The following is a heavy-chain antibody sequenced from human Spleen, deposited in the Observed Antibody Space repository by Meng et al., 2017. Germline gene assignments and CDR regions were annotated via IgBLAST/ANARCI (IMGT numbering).Heavy chain of an antibody. CDR2: IKSKTDGGTT. J-gene: IGHJ4*02. V-gene: IGHV3-15*01. D-gene: IGHD4-17*01. CDR3: TTDIVMRHGYGDRWGRGY. CDR1: GFTFSNAW. Sequence: GESLKISCAASGFTFSNAWMSWVRQAPGKGLEWVGRIKSKTDGGTTDYAAPVKGRFTISRDDSKNTLYLQMNSLKTEDTAVYYCTTDIVMRHGYGDRWGRGYWGQGTLVTVSS.